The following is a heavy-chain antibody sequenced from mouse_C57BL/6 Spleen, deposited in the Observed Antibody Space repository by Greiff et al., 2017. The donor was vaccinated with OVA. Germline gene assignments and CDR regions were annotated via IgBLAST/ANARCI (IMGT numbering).Heavy chain of an antibody. D-gene: IGHD2-3*01. CDR3: ARRWLLRAMDY. CDR2: ISGGGGNT. CDR1: GFTFSSYT. J-gene: IGHJ4*01. Sequence: EVMLVESGGGLVKPGGSLKLSCAASGFTFSSYTMSWVRQTPEKRLEWVATISGGGGNTYYPDSVKGRFTISRDNAKNTLYLQMSSLRSEDTALYYCARRWLLRAMDYWGQGTSVTGSS. V-gene: IGHV5-9*01.